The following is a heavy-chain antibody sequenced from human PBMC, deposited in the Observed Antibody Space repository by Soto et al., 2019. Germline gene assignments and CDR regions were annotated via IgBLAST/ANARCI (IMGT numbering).Heavy chain of an antibody. Sequence: SGAEVRKPXXXXXVSXXXXXXXFSRHAISWXXXXXXXGXXXMXGIIPIFGTANYEQKFQGRVTIIADESTSTAYMELSSLRSEDTAIYFCARGWGYDSSDYYYAYWGQGTLVIVSS. D-gene: IGHD3-22*01. CDR1: XXXFSRHA. J-gene: IGHJ4*02. CDR3: ARGWGYDSSDYYYAY. CDR2: IIPIFGTA. V-gene: IGHV1-69*01.